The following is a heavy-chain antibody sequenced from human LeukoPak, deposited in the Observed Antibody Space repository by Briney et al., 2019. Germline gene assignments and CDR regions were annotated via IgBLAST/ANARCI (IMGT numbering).Heavy chain of an antibody. V-gene: IGHV4-38-2*02. CDR1: GYSISSGFY. Sequence: KSSETLSLTCTVSGYSISSGFYWGWLRQPPGKGLEWIGSIYHSGSTYYNPSLKSRVTISVDTSKIHFSLKLSSVTAADTAVYYCARQTVTTDAFDIWGQGTMVTVSS. J-gene: IGHJ3*02. D-gene: IGHD4-17*01. CDR2: IYHSGST. CDR3: ARQTVTTDAFDI.